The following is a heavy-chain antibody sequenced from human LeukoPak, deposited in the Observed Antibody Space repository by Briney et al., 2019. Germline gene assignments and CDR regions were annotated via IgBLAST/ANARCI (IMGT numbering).Heavy chain of an antibody. V-gene: IGHV3-30-3*01. Sequence: GGSLRLSCAASGFTFSSYAMHWVRQAPGKGLEWVAVISYDGSNKYYADSVKGRFTISRDNSKNTLYLQMNSLRAEDTAVYYCARDSRITMIVVVITLPDYWGQGTLVTVSS. J-gene: IGHJ4*02. CDR3: ARDSRITMIVVVITLPDY. CDR2: ISYDGSNK. D-gene: IGHD3-22*01. CDR1: GFTFSSYA.